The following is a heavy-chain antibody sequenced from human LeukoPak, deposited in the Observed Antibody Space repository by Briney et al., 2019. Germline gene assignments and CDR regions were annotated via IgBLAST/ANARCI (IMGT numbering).Heavy chain of an antibody. J-gene: IGHJ4*02. D-gene: IGHD1-14*01. CDR3: ARNAAYNLDY. CDR2: IYYSGST. Sequence: SETLSLTCTVSGGSISSYYWSWIRQPPGKGLEWIGYIYYSGSTNYNPSLKSRVTISIDKSKNQFSLEVTSVTAADTAVYYCARNAAYNLDYWGQGILVTVSS. V-gene: IGHV4-59*12. CDR1: GGSISSYY.